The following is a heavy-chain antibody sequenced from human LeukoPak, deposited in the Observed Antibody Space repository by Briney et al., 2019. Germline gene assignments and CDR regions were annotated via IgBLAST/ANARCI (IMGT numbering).Heavy chain of an antibody. CDR1: GGSISSYY. V-gene: IGHV4-59*01. CDR3: ARVWFGAVAGRYYDYMDV. CDR2: IYYSGST. D-gene: IGHD6-19*01. J-gene: IGHJ6*03. Sequence: PSETLSLTCTVSGGSISSYYWSWLRQPPGKGLEWIGYIYYSGSTNYNPSLKSRVTISVDTSKNQFSLKMSSVTAADTAVYYCARVWFGAVAGRYYDYMDVWGKGTTVTVSS.